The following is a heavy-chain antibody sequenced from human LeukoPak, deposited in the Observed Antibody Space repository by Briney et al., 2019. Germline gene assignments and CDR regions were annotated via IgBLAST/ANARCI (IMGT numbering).Heavy chain of an antibody. CDR3: ARSPHDFWRLGDHLDFDY. CDR2: IYYSGST. D-gene: IGHD3-3*01. J-gene: IGHJ4*02. Sequence: SETLSLTCTVSGGSISSFYWSWIRQPPGKGLEWIGYIYYSGSTNYNPSLKSRVTISVDTSKNQFSLKLSSVTAADTAVYYCARSPHDFWRLGDHLDFDYWGQGTLVTVSS. V-gene: IGHV4-59*01. CDR1: GGSISSFY.